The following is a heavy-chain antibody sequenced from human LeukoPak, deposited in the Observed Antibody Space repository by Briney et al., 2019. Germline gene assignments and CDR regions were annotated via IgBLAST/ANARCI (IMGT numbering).Heavy chain of an antibody. CDR3: ARSALPYYDILTGYYYFFDY. D-gene: IGHD3-9*01. V-gene: IGHV3-30-3*01. Sequence: GGSLRLSCAASGFTFSSYAMHWVRQAPGKGLEWVAVISYDGSNKYYADSVKGRFTISRDNSKNTLYLQMNSLRAEDTAVYYRARSALPYYDILTGYYYFFDYWGQGTLVTVSS. CDR2: ISYDGSNK. CDR1: GFTFSSYA. J-gene: IGHJ4*02.